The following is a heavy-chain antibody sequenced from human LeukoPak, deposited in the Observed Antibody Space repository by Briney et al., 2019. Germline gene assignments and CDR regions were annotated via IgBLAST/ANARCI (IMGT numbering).Heavy chain of an antibody. Sequence: GRSLRLSCAASGFTFSSYGMHWVRQAPGKGLEWVAVIWYDGSNKYYADSVKGRFTISRDNSKNTLYLQMNSLRAEDTAVYYCAKGDPVGGWYGGRYYYYGMDVWGQGTTVTVSS. CDR3: AKGDPVGGWYGGRYYYYGMDV. D-gene: IGHD6-19*01. J-gene: IGHJ6*02. CDR1: GFTFSSYG. V-gene: IGHV3-33*06. CDR2: IWYDGSNK.